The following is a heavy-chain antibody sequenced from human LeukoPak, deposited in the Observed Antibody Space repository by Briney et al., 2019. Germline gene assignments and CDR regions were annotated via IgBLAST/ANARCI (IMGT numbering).Heavy chain of an antibody. D-gene: IGHD7-27*01. Sequence: GGSLRLSCAASGFTFSSNWMHWVRQAPGKGLVWVSRINEDGSTTYYADSVEGRFTVSRDNSKNTLFLQMNSLRAEDTAVYYCAKDGGLWVSAHWGDSWGRGTLVTVSS. CDR2: INEDGSTT. V-gene: IGHV3-74*01. CDR1: GFTFSSNW. J-gene: IGHJ4*02. CDR3: AKDGGLWVSAHWGDS.